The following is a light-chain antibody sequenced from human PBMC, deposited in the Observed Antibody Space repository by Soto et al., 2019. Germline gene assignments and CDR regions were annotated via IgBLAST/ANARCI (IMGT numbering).Light chain of an antibody. J-gene: IGLJ2*01. Sequence: NFMLTQPHSVSESPGKTVTISCTRSSGSIASNYVQWYQQRPGSAPTTVIYEDNQRPSGVPDRFSGSIDSSSNSASLTIYGLKTEDEADYYCQSYDSSNVVFGGGTKVTVL. V-gene: IGLV6-57*03. CDR1: SGSIASNY. CDR3: QSYDSSNVV. CDR2: EDN.